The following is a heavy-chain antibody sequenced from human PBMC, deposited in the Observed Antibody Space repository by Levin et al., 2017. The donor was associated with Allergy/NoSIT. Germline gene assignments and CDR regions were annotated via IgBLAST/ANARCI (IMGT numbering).Heavy chain of an antibody. V-gene: IGHV3-72*01. D-gene: IGHD1-14*01. J-gene: IGHJ4*02. CDR3: TRLRLGQTTRYFDY. Sequence: GGSLRLSCAASGFTFSDHYMDWVRQAPGKGLEWVGRIRNKANSYATHYAATVKGRFTISRDDAKYSLYLQMNSLTTEDTALYYGTRLRLGQTTRYFDYWGQGTLVTVSS. CDR1: GFTFSDHY. CDR2: IRNKANSYAT.